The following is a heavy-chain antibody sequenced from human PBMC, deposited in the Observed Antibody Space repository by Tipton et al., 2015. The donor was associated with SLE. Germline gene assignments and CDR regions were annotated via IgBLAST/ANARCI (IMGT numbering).Heavy chain of an antibody. D-gene: IGHD1-26*01. V-gene: IGHV4-4*08. CDR2: IYFSGTT. CDR1: GGSISSYY. Sequence: TLSLTCTVSGGSISSYYWSWIRQPPGKGLEWIGYIYFSGTTNYNPSLKSRVTISVDTSKNQFSLKLNSVTATDAAVYYCARASFIVGSTTFWFDPWGQGALVIVSS. J-gene: IGHJ5*02. CDR3: ARASFIVGSTTFWFDP.